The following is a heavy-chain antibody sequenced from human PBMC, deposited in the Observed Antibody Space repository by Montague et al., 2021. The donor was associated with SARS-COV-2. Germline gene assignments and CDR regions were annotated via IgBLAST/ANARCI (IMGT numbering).Heavy chain of an antibody. Sequence: SETLSLTCAVSGGSISSSNWWSWVRQPPGKGLEWIGEIYHSGSTNNNPSLKSRVTISVDKSKNQFSLKLSSVTAADMAVYYCASRGAVAGKVYFQHWGQGTLVTVSS. CDR3: ASRGAVAGKVYFQH. J-gene: IGHJ1*01. D-gene: IGHD6-19*01. CDR2: IYHSGST. V-gene: IGHV4-4*02. CDR1: GGSISSSNW.